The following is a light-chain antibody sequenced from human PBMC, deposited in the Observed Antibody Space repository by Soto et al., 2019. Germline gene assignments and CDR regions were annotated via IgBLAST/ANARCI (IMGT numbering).Light chain of an antibody. CDR3: GTWDTSLSAEA. CDR1: SSNIGNNY. J-gene: IGLJ2*01. CDR2: ENN. V-gene: IGLV1-51*02. Sequence: QSVLTQPPSVSAAPGQKVTISCSGSSSNIGNNYVSWYQQLPGTAPKLLIYENNKRPSGIPDRFSGSKSGTSATLGITGLQTGDEADYYCGTWDTSLSAEAFGGGTELTVL.